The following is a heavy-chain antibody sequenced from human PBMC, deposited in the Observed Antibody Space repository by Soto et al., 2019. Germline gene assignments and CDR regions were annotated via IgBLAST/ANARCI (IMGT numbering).Heavy chain of an antibody. Sequence: ESQKITSEGCGHNSPTYGTNWVPQMPGKGLECMGRIDPSDSYTNYSPSFEGHVTISADKSIRTAYLEWSSLKASDTAMYYCAMPGCISTSCYPGVSDDHDGMGLWGQGTTGTVTS. CDR3: AMPGCISTSCYPGVSDDHDGMGL. J-gene: IGHJ6*02. D-gene: IGHD2-2*01. V-gene: IGHV5-10-1*01. CDR2: IDPSDSYT. CDR1: GHNSPTYG.